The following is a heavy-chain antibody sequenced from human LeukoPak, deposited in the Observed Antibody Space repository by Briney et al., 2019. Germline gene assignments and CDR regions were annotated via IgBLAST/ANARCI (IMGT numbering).Heavy chain of an antibody. CDR1: GFTFSSDW. D-gene: IGHD6-6*01. Sequence: GGSLRLSCAASGFTFSSDWMSWVRQAPGKGLEWVANINQDGSKRNYVDSVKGRFTISRDNSKNTLYLQMNSLRAEDTAVYYCAKDPSSSPSDWGQGTLVTVSS. J-gene: IGHJ4*02. V-gene: IGHV3-7*01. CDR2: INQDGSKR. CDR3: AKDPSSSPSD.